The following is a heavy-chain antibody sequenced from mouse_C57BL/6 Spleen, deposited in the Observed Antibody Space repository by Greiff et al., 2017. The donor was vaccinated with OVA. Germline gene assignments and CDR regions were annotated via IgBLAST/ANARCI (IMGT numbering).Heavy chain of an antibody. J-gene: IGHJ1*03. CDR2: IYPGSGST. Sequence: QVQLKQPGAELVKPGASVKMSCKASGYTFPSYWITWVKQRPGQGLEWIGDIYPGSGSTNYNEKFKSQATLTVDTSSSTAYMQLSSLTSEDSAVYYCARGEESKGYWYVDVWGTGTTVTVAS. D-gene: IGHD1-3*01. CDR1: GYTFPSYW. CDR3: ARGEESKGYWYVDV. V-gene: IGHV1-55*01.